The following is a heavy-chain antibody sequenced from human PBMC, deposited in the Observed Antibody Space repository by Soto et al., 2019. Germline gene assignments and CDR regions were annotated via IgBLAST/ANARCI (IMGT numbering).Heavy chain of an antibody. CDR2: INPNSGGT. V-gene: IGHV1-2*04. J-gene: IGHJ4*02. D-gene: IGHD3-3*01. CDR1: GYTFTGYY. CDR3: ARGDFWSGYSLNY. Sequence: ASVKVSCKASGYTFTGYYMHWVRQAPGQGLEWMGWINPNSGGTNYAQKFQGWVTMTRDTSISTAYMELSRLRSDDTAVYYCARGDFWSGYSLNYWGQGTLVTVSS.